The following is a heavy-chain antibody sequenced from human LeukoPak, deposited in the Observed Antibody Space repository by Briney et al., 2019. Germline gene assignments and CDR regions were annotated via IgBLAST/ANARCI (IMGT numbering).Heavy chain of an antibody. V-gene: IGHV1-69*04. CDR1: GGTFSSYA. Sequence: SVKVSCKASGGTFSSYAISWVRQAPGQGLEWMGRIIPILGIANYAQKFQGRVTITADKSTSTAYMELSSLRSEDTAVYYCARDSSGWYTDYYGMGVWGQGTTVTVSS. D-gene: IGHD6-19*01. J-gene: IGHJ6*02. CDR2: IIPILGIA. CDR3: ARDSSGWYTDYYGMGV.